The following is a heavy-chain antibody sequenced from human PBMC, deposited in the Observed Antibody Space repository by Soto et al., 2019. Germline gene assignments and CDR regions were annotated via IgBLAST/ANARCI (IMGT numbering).Heavy chain of an antibody. CDR2: IWYDGSNK. Sequence: QVQLVESGGGVVQPGRSLRLSCAASGFTFSSYGMHWVRQAPGKGLEWVAVIWYDGSNKYYADSVKGRFTISRDNSKNTLYLQMNSLRAEDTAVYYCARASQGELWADFDYWGQGTLVTVSS. CDR3: ARASQGELWADFDY. V-gene: IGHV3-33*01. CDR1: GFTFSSYG. J-gene: IGHJ4*02. D-gene: IGHD3-16*01.